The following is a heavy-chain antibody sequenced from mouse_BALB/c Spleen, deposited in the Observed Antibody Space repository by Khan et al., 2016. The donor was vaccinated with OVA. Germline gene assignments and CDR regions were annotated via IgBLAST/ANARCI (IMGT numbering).Heavy chain of an antibody. Sequence: EVKLEESGPGLVKPSQSLSLTCTVTGYSITSDYAWNWIRQFPGNKLEWMGYISSSGSTNYNPALKSRISITRDTSKNQFFLQLNSVTTEDTATSYCAIEGSRYNYAMDYWGQGTSVTVSS. D-gene: IGHD1-3*01. CDR3: AIEGSRYNYAMDY. CDR2: ISSSGST. V-gene: IGHV3-2*02. J-gene: IGHJ4*01. CDR1: GYSITSDYA.